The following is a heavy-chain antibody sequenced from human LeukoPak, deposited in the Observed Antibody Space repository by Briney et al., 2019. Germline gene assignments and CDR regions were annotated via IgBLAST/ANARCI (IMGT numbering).Heavy chain of an antibody. J-gene: IGHJ3*02. CDR3: ARPSFKNHYYDSSGYYLDAFDI. CDR2: IYYSGST. V-gene: IGHV4-59*08. Sequence: SETLSLTCTVSGGSISSYYWSWIRQPPGKGLEWIGYIYYSGSTNYNPSLKSRVTISVDTSKNQFSLKLSSVTAADTAVYYCARPSFKNHYYDSSGYYLDAFDIWGQGTMVTVSS. D-gene: IGHD3-22*01. CDR1: GGSISSYY.